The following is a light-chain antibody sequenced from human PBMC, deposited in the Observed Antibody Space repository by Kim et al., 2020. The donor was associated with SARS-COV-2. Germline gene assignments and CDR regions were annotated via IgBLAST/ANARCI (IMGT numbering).Light chain of an antibody. CDR1: SGHRSYA. J-gene: IGLJ2*01. V-gene: IGLV4-69*01. CDR3: QTWDTGIQV. Sequence: ASVKLTCTLSSGHRSYAIAWHQQKPEKGPRYLMKLNSDGSHSKGDGIPDRFSGSSSGAERYLTISSLQSEDEADYYCQTWDTGIQVFGGGTQLTVL. CDR2: LNSDGSH.